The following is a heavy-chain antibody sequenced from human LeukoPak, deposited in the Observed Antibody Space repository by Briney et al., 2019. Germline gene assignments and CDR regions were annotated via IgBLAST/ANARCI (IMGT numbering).Heavy chain of an antibody. V-gene: IGHV4-61*02. D-gene: IGHD1-26*01. Sequence: SETLSLTCTVSGGSISSGSYYWSWIRQPAGKGLEWIGRIYTSGSTNYNPSLKSRVTISADTSKNQFSLKLSSVTAADTAVYYCARDGVWALGYWGQGTLVTVSS. CDR3: ARDGVWALGY. CDR2: IYTSGST. CDR1: GGSISSGSYY. J-gene: IGHJ4*02.